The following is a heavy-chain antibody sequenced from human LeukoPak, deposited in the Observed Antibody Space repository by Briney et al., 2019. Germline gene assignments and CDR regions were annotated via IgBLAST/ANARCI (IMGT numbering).Heavy chain of an antibody. J-gene: IGHJ6*02. D-gene: IGHD6-13*01. CDR1: GYTFTSYD. Sequence: ASVKVSCKASGYTFTSYDINWVRQATGQGLEWMGWMNPNSGNTGYAQKFQGRVTMTRNTSISTAYMELSSLRSEDTAVYYCARGRYSSSWYLYYYYGMDVWGQGTTVTVSS. V-gene: IGHV1-8*01. CDR3: ARGRYSSSWYLYYYYGMDV. CDR2: MNPNSGNT.